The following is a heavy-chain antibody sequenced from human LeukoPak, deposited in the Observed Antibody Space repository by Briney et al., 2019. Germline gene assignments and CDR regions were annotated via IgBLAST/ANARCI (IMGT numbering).Heavy chain of an antibody. CDR2: LNTDTGGT. CDR3: ARGASFHAYDI. V-gene: IGHV1-2*02. J-gene: IGHJ3*02. D-gene: IGHD3-3*02. Sequence: GASVKVSCRASGYPFTSYWIQWVRQAPGQGLERMGWLNTDTGGTVYDQKFQDRVTMTRDTSTSAAYMELRTLTSDDTAVYYCARGASFHAYDIWGQGTMVTVSS. CDR1: GYPFTSYW.